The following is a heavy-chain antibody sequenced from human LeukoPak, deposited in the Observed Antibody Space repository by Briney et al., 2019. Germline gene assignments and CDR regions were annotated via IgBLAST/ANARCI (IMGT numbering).Heavy chain of an antibody. CDR3: APTAPLDGYYFDY. D-gene: IGHD3-3*01. CDR1: GYTFTSYY. CDR2: SNPNSGDT. J-gene: IGHJ4*02. V-gene: IGHV1-2*02. Sequence: ASVKVSCKSSGYTFTSYYMYWVRQAPGQGLEWMGWSNPNSGDTNYAQKFQGRVTMTRDTSINTAYMELSRLRSDDTAVYYCAPTAPLDGYYFDYWGQGTLVTVSS.